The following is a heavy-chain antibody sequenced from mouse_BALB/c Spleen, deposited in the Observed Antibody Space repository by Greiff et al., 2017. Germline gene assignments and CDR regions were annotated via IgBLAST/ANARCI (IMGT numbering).Heavy chain of an antibody. CDR1: GFTFSDYY. CDR3: ARGFDLSWFAD. V-gene: IGHV5-4*02. CDR2: ISDGGSYT. Sequence: EVQLVESGGGLVKPGGSLKLSCAASGFTFSDYYMYWVRQTPEKRLEWVATISDGGSYTYYPDSVKGRFTISRDNAKNNLYLQMSSLKSEDTAMYYCARGFDLSWFADWGQGTLVTVSA. J-gene: IGHJ3*01.